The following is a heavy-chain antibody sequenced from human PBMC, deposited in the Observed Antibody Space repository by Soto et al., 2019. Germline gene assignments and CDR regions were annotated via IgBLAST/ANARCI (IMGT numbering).Heavy chain of an antibody. Sequence: QLQLQESGPGLVKPSETLSLTCTVSGGSISSRSYYWGWIRQPPGKGLVWIGSIYYSGNTYYNPSLKRRGTIYVDTSKNQFSLTLSSVTAEDTAVYFWAGSYYYYDNDYWGQGTLVTVSS. D-gene: IGHD3-22*01. CDR1: GGSISSRSYY. CDR3: AGSYYYYDNDY. CDR2: IYYSGNT. V-gene: IGHV4-39*01. J-gene: IGHJ4*02.